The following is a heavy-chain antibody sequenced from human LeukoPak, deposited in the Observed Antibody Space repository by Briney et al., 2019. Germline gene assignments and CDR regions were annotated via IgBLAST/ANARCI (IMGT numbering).Heavy chain of an antibody. D-gene: IGHD2-15*01. J-gene: IGHJ6*03. Sequence: GGSLRLSCAASGFTFSSYAMSWVRQAPGKGPEWVSAISGSGGSTYYAGSVKGRFTISRDNSKNTLYLQMNSLRAEDTAVYYCAKSDCSGGSCYPLYYYMDVWGKGTTVTVSS. CDR1: GFTFSSYA. V-gene: IGHV3-23*01. CDR3: AKSDCSGGSCYPLYYYMDV. CDR2: ISGSGGST.